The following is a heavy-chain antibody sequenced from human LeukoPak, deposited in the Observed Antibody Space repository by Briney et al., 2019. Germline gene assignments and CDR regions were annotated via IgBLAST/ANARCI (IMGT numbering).Heavy chain of an antibody. V-gene: IGHV3-74*01. CDR2: INSDGSIT. D-gene: IGHD6-19*01. Sequence: GGSLRLSCAASGFTFRSYWMHWVRQGPGKGLVWVSHINSDGSITSSADSVKGRFTISRDNAKNTLYLQMNSLRAEDTAVYYCAKDRWLVLDYWGQGTLVTVSS. J-gene: IGHJ4*02. CDR1: GFTFRSYW. CDR3: AKDRWLVLDY.